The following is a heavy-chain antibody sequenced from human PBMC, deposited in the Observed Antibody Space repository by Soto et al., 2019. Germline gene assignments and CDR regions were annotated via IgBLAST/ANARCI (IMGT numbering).Heavy chain of an antibody. CDR2: IYYRGST. V-gene: IGHV4-31*01. CDR3: ARVGDVVTAIPPVWYFDL. Sequence: QVQLQESGPGLVKPSQTMSLTCTVSSGSISSGGYYWSWIRQHPGKGLEWIGYIYYRGSTYYNPSLKSLVTIPVDTSKNQSSLKLCSVTAADTAVYYCARVGDVVTAIPPVWYFDLCGRGILIAVSS. D-gene: IGHD2-21*02. CDR1: SGSISSGGYY. J-gene: IGHJ2*01.